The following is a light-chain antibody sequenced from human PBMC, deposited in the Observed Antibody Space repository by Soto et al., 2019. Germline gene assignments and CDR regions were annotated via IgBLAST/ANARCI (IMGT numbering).Light chain of an antibody. CDR1: QSVSNSY. CDR3: QRYGSSPRT. CDR2: GAS. Sequence: EIVLTQSPGTLSLSPGERATLSCRASQSVSNSYLAWYRQKPGQAPRHLIYGASSRATGIPDRFSGSGSGTAFPLTISRLEPEDFAAYSCQRYGSSPRTFGQGTKVQI. J-gene: IGKJ1*01. V-gene: IGKV3-20*01.